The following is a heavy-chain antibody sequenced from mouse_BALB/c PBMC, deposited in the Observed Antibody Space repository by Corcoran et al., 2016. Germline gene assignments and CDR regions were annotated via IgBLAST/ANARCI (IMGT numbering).Heavy chain of an antibody. J-gene: IGHJ3*01. CDR1: GYTCTENS. CDR2: INPKNGGT. V-gene: IGHV1-22*01. Sequence: EVQLQQSGLELVKPGASVKISYKTAGYTCTENSMHRVKQSHRKSLERVGGINPKNGGTSYNQKCKGKATLTVAKSSSTAYMELRSLTSEDSAVYYFARVGQLGLPFAYWGQGTLVTVSA. D-gene: IGHD3-1*01. CDR3: ARVGQLGLPFAY.